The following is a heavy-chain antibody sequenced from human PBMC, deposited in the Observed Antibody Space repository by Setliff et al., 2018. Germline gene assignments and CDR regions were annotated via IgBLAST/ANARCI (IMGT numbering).Heavy chain of an antibody. V-gene: IGHV4-34*01. CDR2: INHTGTT. CDR3: ARGRNVAARLLDS. CDR1: GGTFSYYY. Sequence: SETLSLTCAASGGTFSYYYWTWIRQPPGKGLEWVGEINHTGTTKYNPSLQSRVTISIDTSKGQFSLTVTSVTAADTAMYYCARGRNVAARLLDSWGQGTLVTVSS. D-gene: IGHD6-6*01. J-gene: IGHJ4*02.